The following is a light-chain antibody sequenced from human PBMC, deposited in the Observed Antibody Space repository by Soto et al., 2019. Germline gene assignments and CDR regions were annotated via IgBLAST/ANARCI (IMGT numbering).Light chain of an antibody. CDR2: KAS. V-gene: IGKV1-5*03. CDR3: QQFDDSVT. CDR1: QTISSW. J-gene: IGKJ5*01. Sequence: DIQMTQSPSSLSASVGDRVTITCRASQTISSWLAWYQQKPGKAPKLLIYKASTLKSGVPSRFSGSGSGTDFTLTISRLEPEDSAVYYCQQFDDSVTFGQGTRREIK.